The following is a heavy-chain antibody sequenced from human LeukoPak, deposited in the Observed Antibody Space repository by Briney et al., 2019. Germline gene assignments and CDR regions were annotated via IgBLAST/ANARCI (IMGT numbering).Heavy chain of an antibody. D-gene: IGHD6-19*01. Sequence: SETLSLTCAVYGVSFSGYYWSWIRQPPGKGLEWIGEINHSGSTNYNPSLKSRVTISVDTSKNQFSLKLSSVTAADTAVYYCARRSSGWSGGDYWGQGTLVTVSS. CDR1: GVSFSGYY. CDR2: INHSGST. V-gene: IGHV4-34*01. J-gene: IGHJ4*02. CDR3: ARRSSGWSGGDY.